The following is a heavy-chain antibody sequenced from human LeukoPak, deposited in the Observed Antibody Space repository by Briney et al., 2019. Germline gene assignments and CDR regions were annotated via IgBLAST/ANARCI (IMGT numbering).Heavy chain of an antibody. CDR2: INHSGST. CDR3: ARPTSIAAVDNWFDP. V-gene: IGHV4-34*01. CDR1: GGSFSGYY. Sequence: PSETLSLTFAVYGGSFSGYYWSWIRQPPGKGLEWIGEINHSGSTNYNPSLKSRVTISVDTSKNQFSLKLSSVTAADTAVYYCARPTSIAAVDNWFDPWGQGTLVTVSS. D-gene: IGHD6-6*01. J-gene: IGHJ5*02.